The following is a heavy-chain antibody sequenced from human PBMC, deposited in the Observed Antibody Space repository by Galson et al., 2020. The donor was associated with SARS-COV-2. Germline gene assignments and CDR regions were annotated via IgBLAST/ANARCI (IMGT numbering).Heavy chain of an antibody. CDR3: ARGVGDAGDY. CDR2: IYYSGST. V-gene: IGHV4-31*03. J-gene: IGHJ4*02. Sequence: SETLSLTCTVSGGSISSGGYYWSWIRQHPGKGLEWIGYIYYSGSTYYNPSLKSRVTISVDTSKNQFSLKLSSVTAADTAVYYCARGVGDAGDYWGQGTLVTVSS. CDR1: GGSISSGGYY. D-gene: IGHD1-26*01.